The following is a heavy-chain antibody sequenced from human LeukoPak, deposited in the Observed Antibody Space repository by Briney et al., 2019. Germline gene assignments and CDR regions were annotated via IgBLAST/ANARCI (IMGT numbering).Heavy chain of an antibody. CDR3: ARGVYGSGSYYIRWFDP. CDR2: IYYSGST. Sequence: KPSETLSLTCTVSGGSISSYYWSWIRQPPGKGLEWIGYIYYSGSTNYNPSLKSRVTISVDTSKNQFSLKLSSVTAADTAVYYCARGVYGSGSYYIRWFDPWGQGTLVTVSS. CDR1: GGSISSYY. D-gene: IGHD3-10*01. V-gene: IGHV4-59*01. J-gene: IGHJ5*02.